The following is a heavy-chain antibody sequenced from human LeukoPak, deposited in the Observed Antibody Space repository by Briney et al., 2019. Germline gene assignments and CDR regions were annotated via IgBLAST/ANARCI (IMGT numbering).Heavy chain of an antibody. D-gene: IGHD2-15*01. CDR2: IYTSGST. Sequence: SETLSLTCTVSGGSMSSSDNYWSWIRQPAGKGLEWIGRIYTSGSTTYNPSLRSRVTISLDTSKDQLSLTVTSATAADTAVYYCARVFCSGGNCYHFDYWGQGILVTVSS. CDR1: GGSMSSSDNY. CDR3: ARVFCSGGNCYHFDY. V-gene: IGHV4-61*02. J-gene: IGHJ4*02.